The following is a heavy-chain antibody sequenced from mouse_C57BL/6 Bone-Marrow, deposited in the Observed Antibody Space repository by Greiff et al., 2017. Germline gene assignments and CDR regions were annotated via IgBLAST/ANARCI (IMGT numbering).Heavy chain of an antibody. J-gene: IGHJ1*03. D-gene: IGHD1-1*01. CDR1: GFSLNSYG. Sequence: QVQLQQSGPGLVQPSQSLSITCTVSGFSLNSYGVHWVRQSPGKGLEWLGVIWSGGSTDYNAAFISRLSISKDNSKSQVFFKMNSLLADDTAIYYCARNLCITTDWYFDVWGTGTTVTVSS. CDR2: IWSGGST. V-gene: IGHV2-2*01. CDR3: ARNLCITTDWYFDV.